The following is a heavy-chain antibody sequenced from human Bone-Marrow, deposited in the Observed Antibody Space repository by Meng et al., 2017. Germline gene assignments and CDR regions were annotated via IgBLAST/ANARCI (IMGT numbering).Heavy chain of an antibody. Sequence: QVQLQESGPGLVKPSQTLSLTCTVSGGSISSGDYYWSWIRQPPGKGLEWIGYIYNSGSTYYNPSLKSRVTISVDTSKNQFSLKLRFVTAADTVVYYCAREGRSHQVGVSVYWGQGSLVTVSS. CDR2: IYNSGST. V-gene: IGHV4-30-4*01. CDR3: AREGRSHQVGVSVY. J-gene: IGHJ4*02. D-gene: IGHD2-21*01. CDR1: GGSISSGDYY.